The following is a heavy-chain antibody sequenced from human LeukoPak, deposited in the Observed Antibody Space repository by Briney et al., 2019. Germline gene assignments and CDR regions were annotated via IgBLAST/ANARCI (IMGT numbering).Heavy chain of an antibody. CDR2: INPSGGST. CDR1: GYTFTSYY. V-gene: IGHV1-46*01. J-gene: IGHJ4*02. D-gene: IGHD7-27*01. CDR3: ARDENWGGGYYFDY. Sequence: GASVKVSCKASGYTFTSYYMHWVRQAPGQGLEWMGIINPSGGSTSYAQKFQGRVTMTRDTSISTAYMELSRLRSDDTAVYYCARDENWGGGYYFDYWGQGTLVTVSS.